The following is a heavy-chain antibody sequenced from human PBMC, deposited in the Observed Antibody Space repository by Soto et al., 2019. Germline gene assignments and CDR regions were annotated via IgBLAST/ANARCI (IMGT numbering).Heavy chain of an antibody. J-gene: IGHJ4*02. CDR3: ARHPGYYDILTGYTTYYFDY. CDR1: GDSISSYY. Sequence: PSETLSLTCAVSGDSISSYYCMWIRQPPGKGLESIGYLYYGGSADYNPSLKSRVTISLDTPKNQCSLKLSSVTAADTAVYYCARHPGYYDILTGYTTYYFDYWGQGILVTVSS. CDR2: LYYGGSA. D-gene: IGHD3-9*01. V-gene: IGHV4-59*08.